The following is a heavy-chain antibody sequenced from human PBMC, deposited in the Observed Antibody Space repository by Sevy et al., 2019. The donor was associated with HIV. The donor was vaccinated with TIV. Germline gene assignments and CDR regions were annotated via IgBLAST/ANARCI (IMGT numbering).Heavy chain of an antibody. D-gene: IGHD3-10*01. Sequence: GGSLRLSCAASGFTFSSFAISWVRQAPGKGLEWVSDISGSGGGKKYADSVKGRFTVSRDNAQNKVFLQMNNRGGEDTGLYYCAKEFYRGSYLEDWGQGTLVTVSS. CDR1: GFTFSSFA. V-gene: IGHV3-23*01. J-gene: IGHJ4*02. CDR3: AKEFYRGSYLED. CDR2: ISGSGGGK.